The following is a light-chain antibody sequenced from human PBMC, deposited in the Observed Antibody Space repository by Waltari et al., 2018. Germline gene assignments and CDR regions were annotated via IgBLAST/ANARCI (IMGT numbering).Light chain of an antibody. CDR1: VSYVGRYNY. CDR2: DVS. J-gene: IGLJ1*01. V-gene: IGLV2-14*03. CDR3: GSYSGTTTFV. Sequence: QSALAQPASVSGSPGQSNTISCTGSVSYVGRYNYVSWYQQYPGKTPKVIIYDVSDRPSGVSNRFSGSKSGNTASLTISGLQAEDGADYYCGSYSGTTTFVFGTGTYVTVL.